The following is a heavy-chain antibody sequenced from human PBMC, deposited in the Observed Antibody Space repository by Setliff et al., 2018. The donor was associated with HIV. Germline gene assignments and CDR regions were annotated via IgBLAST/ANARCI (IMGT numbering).Heavy chain of an antibody. CDR1: GFTFSSYW. Sequence: GGSLRLSCAASGFTFSSYWMHWVRQAPGKGLVWVFGMNTDGSSTRYADSVKGRFTISRDNAKNSLYLQMNSLRAEDTAVYYCARTGHYYYYMDVWGKGTTVTVSS. V-gene: IGHV3-74*01. J-gene: IGHJ6*03. CDR2: MNTDGSST. CDR3: ARTGHYYYYMDV.